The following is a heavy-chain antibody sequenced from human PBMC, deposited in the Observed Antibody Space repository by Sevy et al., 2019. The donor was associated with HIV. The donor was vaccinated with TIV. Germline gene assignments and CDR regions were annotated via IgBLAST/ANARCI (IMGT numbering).Heavy chain of an antibody. Sequence: GGSLRLSCAASGFTFSGYAMHWVRQAPGKGLEWVAVISYDGSNKYYADSVKGRFTISRDNSKNTLYLQMNSLRAEDTAVYYCARDLGLTIFGYYGMDVWGQGTTVTVSS. CDR2: ISYDGSNK. CDR3: ARDLGLTIFGYYGMDV. V-gene: IGHV3-30-3*01. D-gene: IGHD3-3*01. CDR1: GFTFSGYA. J-gene: IGHJ6*02.